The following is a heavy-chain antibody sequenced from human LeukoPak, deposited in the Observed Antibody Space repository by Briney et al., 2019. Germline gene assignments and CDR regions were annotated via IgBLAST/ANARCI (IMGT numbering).Heavy chain of an antibody. J-gene: IGHJ4*02. Sequence: GGSLRLSCAASGFTVSSYGMTWVRQAPGKGPEWVSLISGSGGNTYYADSVKGRFTISRDNAKNSLYLQMNSLRAEDMALYYCAKAQLSAVTSLFDYWGQGTLVTVSS. CDR2: ISGSGGNT. CDR3: AKAQLSAVTSLFDY. CDR1: GFTVSSYG. D-gene: IGHD1-1*01. V-gene: IGHV3-23*01.